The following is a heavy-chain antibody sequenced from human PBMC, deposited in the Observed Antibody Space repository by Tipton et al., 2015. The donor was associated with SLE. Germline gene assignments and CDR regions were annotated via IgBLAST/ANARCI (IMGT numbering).Heavy chain of an antibody. CDR1: GGSSSGYY. Sequence: LRLSCAVYGGSSSGYYWSWIRQSAGKGLEWIGDIHDGGSSYYNPSLKSRLTISVDTSKNQISLNRTSVTAADTAVYYCARGRVNYIRGSYRPSSFDYWGQGTQVTVSS. J-gene: IGHJ4*02. CDR2: IHDGGSS. V-gene: IGHV4-34*01. CDR3: ARGRVNYIRGSYRPSSFDY. D-gene: IGHD3-16*02.